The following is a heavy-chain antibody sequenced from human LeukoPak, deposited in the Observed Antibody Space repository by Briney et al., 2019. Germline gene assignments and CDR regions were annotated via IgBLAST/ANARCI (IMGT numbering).Heavy chain of an antibody. V-gene: IGHV3-7*04. D-gene: IGHD4-17*01. CDR1: GFTFSSYW. Sequence: GGSLRLSCAASGFTFSSYWMSWVRQAPGRGLEWVANIKRDGSEKYYVDSVKGRFTISRDNAKNSLYLQMNSLRAEEAAVYYCARGYGDSIHFDYWGQGTLVTVSS. J-gene: IGHJ4*02. CDR3: ARGYGDSIHFDY. CDR2: IKRDGSEK.